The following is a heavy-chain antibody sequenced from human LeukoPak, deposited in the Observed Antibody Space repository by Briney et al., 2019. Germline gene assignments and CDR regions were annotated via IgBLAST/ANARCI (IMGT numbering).Heavy chain of an antibody. CDR2: THHSGST. D-gene: IGHD3-10*01. Sequence: SETLSLTCIVSGYSISSGYYWGWTRQPPGKGPEWIGSTHHSGSTYYNPSLKSRVTISIDTSKNQFSLRLRSVTAADTAVYYCARTELRGVIKSWGQGTLVTVSS. J-gene: IGHJ5*02. CDR1: GYSISSGYY. CDR3: ARTELRGVIKS. V-gene: IGHV4-38-2*02.